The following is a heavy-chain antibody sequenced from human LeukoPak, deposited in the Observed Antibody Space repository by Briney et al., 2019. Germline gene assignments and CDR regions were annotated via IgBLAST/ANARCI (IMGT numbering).Heavy chain of an antibody. V-gene: IGHV1-2*02. D-gene: IGHD3-16*01. CDR2: INPNRGGT. Sequence: ASVKVSCKAPGYTFSGKYLHWVRQAPGQGLEWMGWINPNRGGTNYAQKFQGRVTMTRDTSISTAYMEVSRLISDDTAVYYCASGGSASFDYWGQGTLVTVPS. CDR3: ASGGSASFDY. J-gene: IGHJ4*02. CDR1: GYTFSGKY.